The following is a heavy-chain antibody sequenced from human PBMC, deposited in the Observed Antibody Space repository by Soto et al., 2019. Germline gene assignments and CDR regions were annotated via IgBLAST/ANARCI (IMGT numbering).Heavy chain of an antibody. Sequence: EVQLLESGGGLVQPGGSLRLSCAAAGCTFSSYAMNWVRQAPGKGLEWVSAISGSGGSTYYADSVKGRFTISRDNSKKELYLQMNSLRAEDTAVYYCAKARATYYYGSGPFDYWGQGTLVTVSS. J-gene: IGHJ4*02. CDR3: AKARATYYYGSGPFDY. CDR2: ISGSGGST. D-gene: IGHD3-10*01. CDR1: GCTFSSYA. V-gene: IGHV3-23*01.